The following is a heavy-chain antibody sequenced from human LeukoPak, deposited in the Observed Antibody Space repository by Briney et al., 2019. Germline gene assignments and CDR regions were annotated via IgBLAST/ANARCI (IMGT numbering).Heavy chain of an antibody. CDR3: AKLDWNGYFDY. CDR2: ISYDGSNK. CDR1: GFTSSSYG. V-gene: IGHV3-30*18. J-gene: IGHJ4*02. D-gene: IGHD1-1*01. Sequence: GSLRLSCAASGFTSSSYGMHWVRQAPGKGLEWVAVISYDGSNKYYADSVKGRFTISRDNSKNTLYLQMNSLRAEDTAVYYCAKLDWNGYFDYWGQGTLVTVSS.